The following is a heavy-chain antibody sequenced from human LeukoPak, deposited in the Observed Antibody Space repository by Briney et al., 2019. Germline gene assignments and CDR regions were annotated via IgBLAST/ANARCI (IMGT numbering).Heavy chain of an antibody. CDR1: GGSFSNYY. D-gene: IGHD1-14*01. V-gene: IGHV4-4*07. J-gene: IGHJ6*02. CDR2: IYTSVST. Sequence: SETLSLTCTVSGGSFSNYYWRWIRPPAGKGLEWIGRIYTSVSTNYNPSVKGRVTMSVDTSNNQFSLKLTSVTAADTAVYYCARQPPQYYGMDVWGQGTTVTVSS. CDR3: ARQPPQYYGMDV.